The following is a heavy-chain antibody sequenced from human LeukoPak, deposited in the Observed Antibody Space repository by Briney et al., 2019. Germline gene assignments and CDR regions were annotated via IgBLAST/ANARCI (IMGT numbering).Heavy chain of an antibody. CDR3: ARAHTSSWYMDY. CDR2: IYYSGST. D-gene: IGHD6-13*01. Sequence: ASETLSLTCSVSGGSISSYYSSWIRQPPGKGLEWIGYIYYSGSTNYNPSLKSRVTISVDTSENQLSLKLSSVTAADTALYYCARAHTSSWYMDYWGQGTLVTVSS. J-gene: IGHJ4*02. V-gene: IGHV4-59*01. CDR1: GGSISSYY.